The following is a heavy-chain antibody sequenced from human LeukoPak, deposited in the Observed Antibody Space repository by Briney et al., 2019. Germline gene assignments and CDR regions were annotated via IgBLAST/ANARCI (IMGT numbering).Heavy chain of an antibody. V-gene: IGHV4-59*01. CDR3: ARETAVAGPFYDY. CDR1: GGSISSYY. Sequence: SETLSLTCTVSGGSISSYYWSWIRQPPGKGLEWIGYIYYSGSTNYNPSLKSRVTISVDTSKNQFSLKLSSVTAADTAVYYCARETAVAGPFYDYWGQGTLVTVSS. D-gene: IGHD6-19*01. J-gene: IGHJ4*02. CDR2: IYYSGST.